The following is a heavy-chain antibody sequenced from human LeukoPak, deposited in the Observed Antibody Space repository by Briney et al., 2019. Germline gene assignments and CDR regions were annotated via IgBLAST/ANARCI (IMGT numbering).Heavy chain of an antibody. Sequence: HPGGSLRLSCAASGFTFSSYGMHWVRQAPGKWLEWVAFTRYDGSNKYYADSVKGRFTISRDNSKNTLYLQMNSLRAEDTAVYYCAKDRYQLLNYFDYWGQGTLVTVSS. J-gene: IGHJ4*02. CDR3: AKDRYQLLNYFDY. CDR1: GFTFSSYG. D-gene: IGHD2-2*01. V-gene: IGHV3-30*02. CDR2: TRYDGSNK.